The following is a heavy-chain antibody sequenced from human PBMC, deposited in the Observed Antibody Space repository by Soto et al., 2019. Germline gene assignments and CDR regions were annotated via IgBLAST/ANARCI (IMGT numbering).Heavy chain of an antibody. CDR1: GFTFSSYW. CDR2: INSDGSST. J-gene: IGHJ4*02. CDR3: ARGVGYSGYDLTN. D-gene: IGHD5-12*01. Sequence: GSLRLSCAASGFTFSSYWMHWVRQAPGKGLVWVSRINSDGSSTSYADSVKGRFTISRDNAKNTLYLQMNSLRAEDTALYYCARGVGYSGYDLTNWGQGTLVTVSS. V-gene: IGHV3-74*01.